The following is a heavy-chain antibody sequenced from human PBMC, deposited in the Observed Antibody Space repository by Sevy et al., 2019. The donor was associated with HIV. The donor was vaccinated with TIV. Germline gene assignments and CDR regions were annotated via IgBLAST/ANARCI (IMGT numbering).Heavy chain of an antibody. V-gene: IGHV3-7*01. D-gene: IGHD1-1*01. CDR1: GFTFSDYW. J-gene: IGHJ4*02. CDR3: ARGQLVQDY. CDR2: IKQDGSEK. Sequence: GGSLRLSCASSGFTFSDYWMTWVRQAPEKGLEWVANIKQDGSEKFYVDSVKGRFTISRDNAKNSLYLQMTSLRADDTALYYCARGQLVQDYWGQGTLVIVSS.